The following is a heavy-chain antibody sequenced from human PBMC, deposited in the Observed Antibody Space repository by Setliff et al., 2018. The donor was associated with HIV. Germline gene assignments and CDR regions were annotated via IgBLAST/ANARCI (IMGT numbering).Heavy chain of an antibody. Sequence: PSETLSLTCTVSGGSISSYYWSWIRQPPGKGLEWIGYIYYSGSTNYNPSLKSRLTISVDTSKNQFSLKLSSVTAADTAVYYCATSPYYYDSSGYPYYYYMDVWGKGTTVTVSS. CDR1: GGSISSYY. V-gene: IGHV4-59*01. J-gene: IGHJ6*03. CDR3: ATSPYYYDSSGYPYYYYMDV. D-gene: IGHD3-22*01. CDR2: IYYSGST.